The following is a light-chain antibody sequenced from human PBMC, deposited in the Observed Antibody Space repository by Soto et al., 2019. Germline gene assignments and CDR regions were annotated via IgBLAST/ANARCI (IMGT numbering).Light chain of an antibody. J-gene: IGLJ1*01. CDR2: EVT. Sequence: QSAVTQPASVSGSPGQSVTISCSGSDIGNYNLVSWYQHLPGRAPKLLIFEVTMRPSGISDRFSGSKSASTASLTISGLQAEDEGDYYCASYAGSRTHVVGSGTKVT. V-gene: IGLV2-23*02. CDR1: SDIGNYNL. CDR3: ASYAGSRTHV.